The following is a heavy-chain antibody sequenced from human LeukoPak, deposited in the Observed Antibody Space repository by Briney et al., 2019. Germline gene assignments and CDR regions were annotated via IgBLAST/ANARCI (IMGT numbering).Heavy chain of an antibody. J-gene: IGHJ4*02. CDR2: ISYDGSNK. Sequence: PGRSLRLSCAASGFTFSSYAMHWVRQAPGKGLEWVAVISYDGSNKYYADSVKGRFTISRDNSKNTLYLQMNSLRAEDTAVYYCARGVVRYFDWLLGYYFDYWGQGTLVTVSS. V-gene: IGHV3-30-3*01. D-gene: IGHD3-9*01. CDR1: GFTFSSYA. CDR3: ARGVVRYFDWLLGYYFDY.